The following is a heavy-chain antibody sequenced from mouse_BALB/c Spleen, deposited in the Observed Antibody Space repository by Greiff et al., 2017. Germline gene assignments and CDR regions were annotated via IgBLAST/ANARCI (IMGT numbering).Heavy chain of an antibody. Sequence: QVQLQQPGAELVKPGASVKLSCKASGYTFTSYWMHWVKQRPGQGLEWIGEINPSNGRTNYNEKFKSKATLTVDKSSSTAYMQLSSLTSEDSAVYYCARRGITTRGVYAMDYWGQGTSVTVSS. D-gene: IGHD2-4*01. CDR3: ARRGITTRGVYAMDY. V-gene: IGHV1S81*02. CDR2: INPSNGRT. J-gene: IGHJ4*01. CDR1: GYTFTSYW.